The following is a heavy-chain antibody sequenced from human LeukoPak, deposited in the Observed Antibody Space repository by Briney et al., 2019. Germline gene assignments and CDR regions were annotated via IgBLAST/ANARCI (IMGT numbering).Heavy chain of an antibody. J-gene: IGHJ1*01. V-gene: IGHV4-34*01. Sequence: SETLSLTCAVYGGSFSGYYWSWIRQPPGKGLEWIGEINHSGSTNYNPSLKSRVTISVDTSKNQFSLKLSSVTAADTAVYYCASHQLLQYFQHWGQGTLVTVSS. CDR2: INHSGST. D-gene: IGHD2-2*01. CDR1: GGSFSGYY. CDR3: ASHQLLQYFQH.